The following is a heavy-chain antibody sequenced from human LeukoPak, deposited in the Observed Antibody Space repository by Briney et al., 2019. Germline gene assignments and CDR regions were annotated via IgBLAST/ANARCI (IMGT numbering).Heavy chain of an antibody. D-gene: IGHD2-21*02. CDR2: INPSGGST. CDR1: GYTFTSYY. CDR3: ARSLTLLVVTAMSDY. Sequence: ASVTVSCKASGYTFTSYYMHWVRQAPGQGLEWMGIINPSGGSTSYAQKFQGRVTMTRDTSTSTVYMELSSLRSEDTAVYYCARSLTLLVVTAMSDYWGQGTLVTVSS. V-gene: IGHV1-46*01. J-gene: IGHJ4*02.